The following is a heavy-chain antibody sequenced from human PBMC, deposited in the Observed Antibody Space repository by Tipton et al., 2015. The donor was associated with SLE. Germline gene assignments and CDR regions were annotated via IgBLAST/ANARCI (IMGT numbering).Heavy chain of an antibody. Sequence: TLSLTCAVYGGSFSGYYWSWIRQPPGKGLEWIGEINHSGSTNYNPSLKSRVTISVDTSKNQFSLKLSSVTAADTAVYYCARDLAVADWYFDLWGRGTLVTVSP. CDR1: GGSFSGYY. CDR3: ARDLAVADWYFDL. D-gene: IGHD6-19*01. V-gene: IGHV4-34*01. CDR2: INHSGST. J-gene: IGHJ2*01.